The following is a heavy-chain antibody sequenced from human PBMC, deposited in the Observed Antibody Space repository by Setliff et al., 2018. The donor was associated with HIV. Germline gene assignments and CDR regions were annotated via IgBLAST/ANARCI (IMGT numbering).Heavy chain of an antibody. CDR3: AKGPRGLGLRYYFDY. J-gene: IGHJ4*02. D-gene: IGHD3-10*01. Sequence: SETLSLTCAVYGGSFSGHYWSWIRQPPGKGLEWIGEINHSGITHFNPSLDTRVTMFADTSKNQFSLRLSPVTAADTAIYYCAKGPRGLGLRYYFDYWAQGSQVTVTS. CDR1: GGSFSGHY. CDR2: INHSGIT. V-gene: IGHV4-34*01.